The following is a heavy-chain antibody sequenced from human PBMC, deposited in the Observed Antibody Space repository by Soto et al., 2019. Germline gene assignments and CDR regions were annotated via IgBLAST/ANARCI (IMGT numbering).Heavy chain of an antibody. Sequence: QVQLVQSGAEVKGPGASVKVSCKASGYTFTNYDINWVRQAPGQGLEWMGWISAYNGNTNYAQNLQGRVTMTTDISTSTAYMELRSLTSHDTAVYYCARAREATYDSSAYWPGNDYWGQGTLVTVSS. CDR2: ISAYNGNT. V-gene: IGHV1-18*04. CDR1: GYTFTNYD. CDR3: ARAREATYDSSAYWPGNDY. J-gene: IGHJ4*02. D-gene: IGHD3-22*01.